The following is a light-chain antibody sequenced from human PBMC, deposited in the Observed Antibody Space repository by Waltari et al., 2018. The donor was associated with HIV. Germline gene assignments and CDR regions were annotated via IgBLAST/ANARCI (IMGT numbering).Light chain of an antibody. CDR1: QSLLHSNGYNY. CDR2: LGS. CDR3: MQALQTPRT. Sequence: IVMTQSPLSLPVIPGEPASISCRTSQSLLHSNGYNYLDWYLQKPGQSPQLLIYLGSNRASGVPDRFSGSGSGTDFTLKISRVEAEDVGVYYCMQALQTPRTFGQGTKVEIK. V-gene: IGKV2-28*01. J-gene: IGKJ1*01.